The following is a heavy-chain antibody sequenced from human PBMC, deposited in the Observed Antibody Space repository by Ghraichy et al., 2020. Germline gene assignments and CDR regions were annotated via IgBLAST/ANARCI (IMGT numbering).Heavy chain of an antibody. CDR3: ARGFSRGTLGLDY. V-gene: IGHV1-8*01. CDR2: MNPVSGAT. J-gene: IGHJ4*02. CDR1: GYSFISHA. Sequence: ASVKVSCKASGYSFISHAFNWVRLAPGQRPEWMGWMNPVSGATGFAPKFQGRFTMTRDTSKSTAYMELTSLRSEDTAVYYCARGFSRGTLGLDYWGQGTLVTVSS. D-gene: IGHD1-26*01.